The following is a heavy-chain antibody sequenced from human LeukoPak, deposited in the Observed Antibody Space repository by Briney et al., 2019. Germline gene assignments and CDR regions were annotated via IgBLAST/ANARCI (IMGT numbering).Heavy chain of an antibody. V-gene: IGHV1-2*02. D-gene: IGHD2-8*01. J-gene: IGHJ4*02. CDR1: GYTFTGYY. CDR2: INPNSGGT. CDR3: ARDSGGRGGYCTNGLCYARCFDY. Sequence: ASVKVSCKASGYTFTGYYMHWVRQAPGQGLEWMGWINPNSGGTNYAQKFQGRVTMTRDTSISTAYMELSRLRSDDMAVYYCARDSGGRGGYCTNGLCYARCFDYWGQETLVTVSS.